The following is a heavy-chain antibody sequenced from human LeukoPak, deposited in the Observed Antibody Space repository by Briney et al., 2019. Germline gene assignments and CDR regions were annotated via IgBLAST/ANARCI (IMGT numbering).Heavy chain of an antibody. CDR1: GYTLTDYY. D-gene: IGHD1-26*01. Sequence: ASVKVSCKASGYTLTDYYIQWVRQAPGQGPKWMGWINPNSGDTNYAQKFQGRVTMTRDTSISTTYMELSSLRSDDTAVYYCARVGTGSYSGDLDYWGQGTLVTVSS. J-gene: IGHJ4*02. CDR2: INPNSGDT. CDR3: ARVGTGSYSGDLDY. V-gene: IGHV1-2*02.